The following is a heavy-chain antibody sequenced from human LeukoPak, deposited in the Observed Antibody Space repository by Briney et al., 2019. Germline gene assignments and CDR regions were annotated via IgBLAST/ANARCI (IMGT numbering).Heavy chain of an antibody. CDR3: AREGVYGMDV. J-gene: IGHJ6*02. D-gene: IGHD2-8*01. CDR1: GFTFSDYA. V-gene: IGHV3-30-3*01. CDR2: ISYDGSNK. Sequence: GGSLRLSCAASGFTFSDYAMHWVRQAPGKGLEWVAVISYDGSNKYYADSVKGRFTISRDNSKNMLYLQMNSLRAEDTAVYYCAREGVYGMDVWGQGTTVTVSS.